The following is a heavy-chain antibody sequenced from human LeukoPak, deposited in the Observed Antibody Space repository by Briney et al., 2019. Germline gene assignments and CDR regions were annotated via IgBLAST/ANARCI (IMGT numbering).Heavy chain of an antibody. D-gene: IGHD2-2*02. Sequence: GGSLRLSCAASGFTFSVYAMSWVRQAPGKGLEWVSGISGSSSHTKDADFVRGRFTIYRDNSRNTLFLQLNSLTAEDTAVYYCXKEHDYTXXAPEWGFDSWGQGSLVIVSS. J-gene: IGHJ4*02. V-gene: IGHV3-23*01. CDR1: GFTFSVYA. CDR2: ISGSSSHT. CDR3: XKEHDYTXXAPEWGFDS.